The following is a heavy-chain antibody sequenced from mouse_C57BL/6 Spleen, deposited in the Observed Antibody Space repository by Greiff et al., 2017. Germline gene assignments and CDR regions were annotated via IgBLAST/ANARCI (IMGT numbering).Heavy chain of an antibody. D-gene: IGHD3-2*02. CDR3: ARTSQAASAIDY. J-gene: IGHJ4*01. Sequence: QVQLPQPVAELVMPGASVKLSCKASGYTFTSYWMHWVKPRPGQGLEWIGAIAPSANYTNYNQQFKGQSTLTVDPSSCTAYVQLSSLTSEDSAVYYCARTSQAASAIDYWGQGTSVTVSS. CDR1: GYTFTSYW. CDR2: IAPSANYT. V-gene: IGHV1-69*01.